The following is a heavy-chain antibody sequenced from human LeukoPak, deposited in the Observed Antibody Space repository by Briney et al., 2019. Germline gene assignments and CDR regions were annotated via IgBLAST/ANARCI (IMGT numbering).Heavy chain of an antibody. Sequence: GESLKISCKGSGYSFTSYWIGWVRQMPGKGLEWMGIIYPGDSDTRYSPSFQGQVTISADKSISTAYLQWSSLKASDTAMYYCARPLRDYDSSGYYHYFDYWGQGTLVTVSS. J-gene: IGHJ4*02. D-gene: IGHD3-22*01. CDR3: ARPLRDYDSSGYYHYFDY. CDR2: IYPGDSDT. V-gene: IGHV5-51*01. CDR1: GYSFTSYW.